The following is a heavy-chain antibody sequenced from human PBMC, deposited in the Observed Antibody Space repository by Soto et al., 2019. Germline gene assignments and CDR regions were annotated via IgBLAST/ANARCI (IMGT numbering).Heavy chain of an antibody. J-gene: IGHJ4*02. Sequence: GGSLRLSCAASGFTFSSYAMSWVRQAPGKGLEWVSAISGSGGSTYYADSVKGRFTISRDNSKNTLYLQMNSLRAEDTAVYYCGRLVYCCGGSCYRHALYYWGQGTLVTVSS. CDR1: GFTFSSYA. V-gene: IGHV3-23*01. CDR3: GRLVYCCGGSCYRHALYY. D-gene: IGHD2-15*01. CDR2: ISGSGGST.